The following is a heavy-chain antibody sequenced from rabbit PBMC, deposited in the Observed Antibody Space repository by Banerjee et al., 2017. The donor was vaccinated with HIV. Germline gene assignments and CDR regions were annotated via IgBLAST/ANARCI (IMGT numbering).Heavy chain of an antibody. D-gene: IGHD6-1*01. CDR2: IYNGDGST. V-gene: IGHV1S45*01. CDR3: ARGSSADYGYAINL. Sequence: QEQLEESGGGLVKPEGSLTLTCKASGFDLSSSYYMCWVRQAPGKGLEWIGCIYNGDGSTYYASWAKGRFTISKTASTTVTLQMTSLTAADTATYFCARGSSADYGYAINLWGQGTLVTVS. CDR1: GFDLSSSYY. J-gene: IGHJ4*01.